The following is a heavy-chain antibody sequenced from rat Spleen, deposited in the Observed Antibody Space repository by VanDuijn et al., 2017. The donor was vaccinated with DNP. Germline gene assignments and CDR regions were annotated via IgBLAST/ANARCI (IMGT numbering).Heavy chain of an antibody. CDR2: ISYRGST. D-gene: IGHD1-3*01. CDR3: ARHGYGSYYAMDA. V-gene: IGHV3-1*01. J-gene: IGHJ4*01. Sequence: EVQLQESGPGLVKPSQSLSLTCSVTGYSITSNYWGWIRKFPGNKMEWVGHISYRGSTTYNPSLKSRISITRDTSKNQFFLQLRSVTTEDTATYYCARHGYGSYYAMDAWGQGTSVTVSS. CDR1: GYSITSNY.